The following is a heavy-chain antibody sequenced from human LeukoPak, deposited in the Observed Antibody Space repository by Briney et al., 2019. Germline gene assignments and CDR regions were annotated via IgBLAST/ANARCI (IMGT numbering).Heavy chain of an antibody. CDR2: IYYSGST. J-gene: IGHJ3*02. V-gene: IGHV4-59*08. CDR1: GGSISSYY. D-gene: IGHD3-10*01. CDR3: ARQVRRRPDAFDI. Sequence: SETLSLTCTVSGGSISSYYWSWIRQPPGKGLEWIGYIYYSGSTNYNPSLKSRVTISVDTSKDQFSLKLSSVTAADTAVYYCARQVRRRPDAFDIWGQGTMVTVSS.